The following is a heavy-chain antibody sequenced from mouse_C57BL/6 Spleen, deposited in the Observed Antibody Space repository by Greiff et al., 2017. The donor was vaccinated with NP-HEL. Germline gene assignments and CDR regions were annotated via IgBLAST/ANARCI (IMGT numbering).Heavy chain of an antibody. CDR1: GFTFSSYA. D-gene: IGHD1-1*01. CDR2: ISDGGSYT. Sequence: EVHLVESGGGLVKPGGSLKLSCAASGFTFSSYAMSWVRQTPEKRLEWVATISDGGSYTYYPDNVKGRFTISRDNAKNNLYLQMSHLKSEDTAMYYCAITTVVGGYYFDYWGQGTTLTVSS. V-gene: IGHV5-4*01. CDR3: AITTVVGGYYFDY. J-gene: IGHJ2*01.